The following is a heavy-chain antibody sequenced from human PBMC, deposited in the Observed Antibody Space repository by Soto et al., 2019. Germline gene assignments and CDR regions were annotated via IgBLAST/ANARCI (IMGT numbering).Heavy chain of an antibody. CDR2: ISSSSSYI. CDR1: GFTFSSYS. D-gene: IGHD3-9*01. Sequence: EVQLVESGGGLVKPGGSLRLSCAASGFTFSSYSMNWVRQAPGKGLEWVSSISSSSSYIYYADSVKGRFTISRDNAKNSLYLQMNSLRAEDTAVYYCARDLGLRYGGMDVWGQGTTVTVSS. J-gene: IGHJ6*02. CDR3: ARDLGLRYGGMDV. V-gene: IGHV3-21*01.